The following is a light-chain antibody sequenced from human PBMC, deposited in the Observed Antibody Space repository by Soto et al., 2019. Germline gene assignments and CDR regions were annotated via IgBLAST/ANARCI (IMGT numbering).Light chain of an antibody. CDR2: DTS. J-gene: IGLJ3*02. CDR1: TGVVTSGHY. V-gene: IGLV7-46*01. CDR3: LLLDSGGKV. Sequence: QAVVTQEPSLTVSPGGTVTLTCGSSTGVVTSGHYPSWFQQKPGQAPRALIYDTSNKYSWTPARFSGSLLGGKAALTLSGAQTEDEADYYCLLLDSGGKVFGGGTQLTVL.